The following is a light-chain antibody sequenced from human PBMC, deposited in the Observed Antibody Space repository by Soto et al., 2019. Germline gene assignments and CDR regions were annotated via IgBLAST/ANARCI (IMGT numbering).Light chain of an antibody. CDR1: QGISHY. CDR2: DAS. CDR3: LQYNTYPYI. J-gene: IGKJ2*01. V-gene: IGKV1-17*03. Sequence: DIQMTQSPSVMSASLGDRVTFTCRASQGISHYLAWFQQKPGEAPKRLIYDASTLQSGVPSRFSGSGSGTEFTLTISNLQPEDLATYYCLQYNTYPYIFGQGTKVDIK.